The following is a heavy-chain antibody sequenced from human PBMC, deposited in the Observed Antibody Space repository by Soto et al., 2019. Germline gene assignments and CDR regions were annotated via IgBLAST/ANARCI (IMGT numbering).Heavy chain of an antibody. V-gene: IGHV4-39*01. Sequence: PSETLSLTCTVSGGSINSDSFYWAWIRQPPGKGLEYIGNIYYRGNTHYSPSLESRVTISLDTSKNQFSLHLGFVTAADTAVYYCARLGLRNWKVGSDYFDSWGQGTLVTVSS. CDR3: ARLGLRNWKVGSDYFDS. CDR2: IYYRGNT. J-gene: IGHJ4*02. D-gene: IGHD3-10*01. CDR1: GGSINSDSFY.